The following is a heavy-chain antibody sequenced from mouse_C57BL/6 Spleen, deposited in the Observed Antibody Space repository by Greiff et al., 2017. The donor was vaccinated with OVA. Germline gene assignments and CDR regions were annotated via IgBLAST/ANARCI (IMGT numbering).Heavy chain of an antibody. J-gene: IGHJ3*01. Sequence: QVQLQQSGAELVKPGASVKMSCKASGYTFTSYWITWVKQRPGQGLEWIGDIYPGSGSTNYNEKFKSKATLTVDTSSSTAYMQLSSLTSEDSAVYYCATYYYGSPAWFAYWGQGTLVTVSA. V-gene: IGHV1-55*01. CDR2: IYPGSGST. CDR1: GYTFTSYW. CDR3: ATYYYGSPAWFAY. D-gene: IGHD1-1*01.